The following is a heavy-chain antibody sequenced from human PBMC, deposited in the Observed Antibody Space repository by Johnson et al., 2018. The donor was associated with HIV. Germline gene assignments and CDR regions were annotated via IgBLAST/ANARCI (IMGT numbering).Heavy chain of an antibody. V-gene: IGHV3-30-3*01. J-gene: IGHJ3*02. D-gene: IGHD3-22*01. CDR2: ISYDGSNK. Sequence: QMLLVESGGGVVQPGRSLRLSCAASGFTFSSYAMHWVRQAPGKGLEWVAVISYDGSNKYYEDSVKGRFTISRDNSKNTLYLQMNSLRAEDTAVYYCARGGYYDSSGSAFDIWGQGTMVTVSS. CDR3: ARGGYYDSSGSAFDI. CDR1: GFTFSSYA.